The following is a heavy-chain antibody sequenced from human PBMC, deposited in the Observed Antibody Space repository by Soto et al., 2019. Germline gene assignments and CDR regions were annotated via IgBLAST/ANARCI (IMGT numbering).Heavy chain of an antibody. J-gene: IGHJ4*02. CDR3: ARAHSYPYDYIWGSYGYYFDY. CDR1: GYTFTGYY. V-gene: IGHV1-2*04. D-gene: IGHD3-16*01. CDR2: INPNSGGT. Sequence: ASVKVSCKASGYTFTGYYMHWVRQAPGQGLEWMGWINPNSGGTNYAQKFQGWVTMTRDTSISTAYMELSRLRSDDTAVYYCARAHSYPYDYIWGSYGYYFDYWGQGTLVTVSS.